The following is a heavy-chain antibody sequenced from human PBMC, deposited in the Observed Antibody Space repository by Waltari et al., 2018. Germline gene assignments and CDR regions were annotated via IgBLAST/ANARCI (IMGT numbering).Heavy chain of an antibody. CDR1: GGSISSSSYY. D-gene: IGHD3-10*01. CDR3: ARELMVRGVIIYYYGMDV. Sequence: QLQLQESGPGLVKPSETLSLTCTVSGGSISSSSYYWGWIRQPPGKGLEWIGSIYYSGSTDYNPSLKSRVTISVDTSKNQFSLKLSSVTAADTAVYYCARELMVRGVIIYYYGMDVWGQGTTVTVSS. V-gene: IGHV4-39*02. CDR2: IYYSGST. J-gene: IGHJ6*02.